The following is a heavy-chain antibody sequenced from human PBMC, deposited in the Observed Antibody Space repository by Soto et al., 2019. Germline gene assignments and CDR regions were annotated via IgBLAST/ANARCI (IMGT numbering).Heavy chain of an antibody. D-gene: IGHD3-22*01. V-gene: IGHV3-23*01. CDR3: AKGARGGYDSSGYYY. CDR2: ISGSGGST. CDR1: GFTFSSYA. J-gene: IGHJ4*02. Sequence: GGSLRLSCAASGFTFSSYAMSWVRQAPGKGLEWVSAISGSGGSTYYADSVEGRFTISRDNSKNTLYLQMNSLRAEDTAVYYCAKGARGGYDSSGYYYWGQGTLVTVYS.